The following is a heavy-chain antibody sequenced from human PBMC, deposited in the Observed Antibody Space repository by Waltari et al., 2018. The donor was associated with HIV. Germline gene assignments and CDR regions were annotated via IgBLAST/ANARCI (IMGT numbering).Heavy chain of an antibody. J-gene: IGHJ5*02. CDR3: VKLDFWVEYYLAA. CDR1: CSTFTAFA. Sequence: EVHVLEAGGGLLLPGGPLQHPCAVSCSTFTAFAMSWRRQGPRNALVGVSGLDYGGFGTFYGDSVKVRCPTGNDNSKGTVCLGIYSLRAEEPAVYFCVKLDFWVEYYLAAWGQGTLVTVSS. V-gene: IGHV3-23*01. CDR2: LDYGGFGT. D-gene: IGHD2-8*02.